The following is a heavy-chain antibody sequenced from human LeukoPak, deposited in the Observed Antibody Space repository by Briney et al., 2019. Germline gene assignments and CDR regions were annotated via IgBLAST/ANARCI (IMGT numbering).Heavy chain of an antibody. CDR1: GESFSGYY. D-gene: IGHD5-24*01. Sequence: SETLSLTCPVYGESFSGYYCSWIRQPPGKGLEWIGEINHSGSTNNNSSLKSRVTISVDTSKNQFSLKLSSVTAADTAVYYCARGEGARDGYNYEGPFYFDYWGQGTLVTVSS. V-gene: IGHV4-34*01. J-gene: IGHJ4*02. CDR3: ARGEGARDGYNYEGPFYFDY. CDR2: INHSGST.